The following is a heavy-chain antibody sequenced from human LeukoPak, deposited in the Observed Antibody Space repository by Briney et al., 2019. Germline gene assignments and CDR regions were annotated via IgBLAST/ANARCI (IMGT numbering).Heavy chain of an antibody. V-gene: IGHV4-59*01. CDR1: GGSISSYY. CDR2: IYYSGST. D-gene: IGHD3-22*01. Sequence: PSETLSLTCTVSGGSISSYYWSWIRQPPGKGLEWIGYIYYSGSTNYNPSLKSRDTISVDTSKNQFSLKLSSVTAADTAVYYCAKRKGYDSSGYQVHAFDIWGQGTMVTVSS. CDR3: AKRKGYDSSGYQVHAFDI. J-gene: IGHJ3*02.